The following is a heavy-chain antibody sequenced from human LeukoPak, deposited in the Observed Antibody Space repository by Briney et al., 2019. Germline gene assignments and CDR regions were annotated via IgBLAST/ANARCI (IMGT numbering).Heavy chain of an antibody. CDR2: IWYDGSNK. CDR3: ARDAVYSSSWQYY. CDR1: GFTFSSYG. D-gene: IGHD6-13*01. V-gene: IGHV3-33*01. Sequence: PGGSLTLSCAASGFTFSSYGMHWVRQAPGKGLEWVAVIWYDGSNKYYPDSVKGRFTISRDNSKNTLYLQMNSLRAEDTAVYYCARDAVYSSSWQYYWGQGTLVTVSS. J-gene: IGHJ4*02.